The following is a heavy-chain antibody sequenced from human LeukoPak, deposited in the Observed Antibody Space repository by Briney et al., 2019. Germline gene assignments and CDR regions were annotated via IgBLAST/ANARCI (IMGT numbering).Heavy chain of an antibody. J-gene: IGHJ4*02. CDR1: GFTFSSYS. CDR3: ARDKVDCTNGVCYTPFDY. Sequence: PGGSLRLSCAASGFTFSSYSMNWVRQAPGKGLEWVSYISSSSSTIYYADSVKGRFTISRDNAKNSLYLQMNSLRDEDTAVYYCARDKVDCTNGVCYTPFDYWGQGTLVTVSS. CDR2: ISSSSSTI. V-gene: IGHV3-48*02. D-gene: IGHD2-8*01.